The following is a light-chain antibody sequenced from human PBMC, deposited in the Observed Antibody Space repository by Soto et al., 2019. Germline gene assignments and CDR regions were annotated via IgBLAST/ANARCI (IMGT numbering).Light chain of an antibody. V-gene: IGLV1-44*01. CDR2: GDS. J-gene: IGLJ3*02. CDR1: SSNIGSNT. CDR3: ATWDDSLNGWV. Sequence: QLVLTQPPSASGTPGQRVTMSCSGSSSNIGSNTVHWYQQFPGTAPKLLIYGDSQRPSGVPDRFFGSKSGTSASLAITGLQSEDEADYYCATWDDSLNGWVLGGGTKLTVL.